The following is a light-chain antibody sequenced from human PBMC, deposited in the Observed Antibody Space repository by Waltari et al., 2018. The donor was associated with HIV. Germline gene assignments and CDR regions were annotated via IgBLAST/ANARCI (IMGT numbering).Light chain of an antibody. CDR3: AAWDDSLNGRV. CDR1: KLGDKY. CDR2: EDT. Sequence: SFELTQPPSVSVSPGQTASITCSGDKLGDKYSCWYQQKPGQSPVLVIYEDTKRPSGIPERFSASNSGTSASLAISGLQSEDEADYYCAAWDDSLNGRVFGGGTKLTVL. J-gene: IGLJ3*02. V-gene: IGLV3-1*01.